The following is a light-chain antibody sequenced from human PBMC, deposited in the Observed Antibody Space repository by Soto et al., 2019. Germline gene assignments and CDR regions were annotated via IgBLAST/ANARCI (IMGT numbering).Light chain of an antibody. CDR3: SSYSTTTTPQWV. V-gene: IGLV2-8*01. CDR2: EVV. CDR1: KNDIGVYDF. Sequence: QSALTQPPSASGSPGQSVTISCTGTKNDIGVYDFVSWYQHHPGKAPRLIIYEVVRRPSGVPDRFSGSKSGNTASLTISGLQAEDEADYYCSSYSTTTTPQWVFGGGTKLTVL. J-gene: IGLJ3*02.